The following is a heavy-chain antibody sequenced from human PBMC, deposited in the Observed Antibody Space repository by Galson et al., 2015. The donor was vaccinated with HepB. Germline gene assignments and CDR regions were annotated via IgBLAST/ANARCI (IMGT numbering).Heavy chain of an antibody. Sequence: SVKVSCKASGYTFTTYYIHWVRQAPGQGLEWMGMINPSGGSTTYAQEFQGRVTMTRDTSTSTVYMELSSLRSEDTAVYFCARDLFGYIGFWGQGTLVTVSS. D-gene: IGHD5-24*01. V-gene: IGHV1-46*01. CDR3: ARDLFGYIGF. CDR2: INPSGGST. CDR1: GYTFTTYY. J-gene: IGHJ4*02.